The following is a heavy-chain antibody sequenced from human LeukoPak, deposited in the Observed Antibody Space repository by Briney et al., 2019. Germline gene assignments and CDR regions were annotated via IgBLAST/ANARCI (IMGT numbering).Heavy chain of an antibody. J-gene: IGHJ6*04. V-gene: IGHV4-34*01. CDR2: LNHSGSN. Sequence: SVTLSLTCAVYGGSFCGYYWICMRQLPGKGWEWIGELNHSGSNNYNPSLKSRVTISVDTSKNQSSLKLSSVTAADTAVYFCASLWFGDGPRDGMDVWGKGTTVTVSS. CDR1: GGSFCGYY. CDR3: ASLWFGDGPRDGMDV. D-gene: IGHD3-10*01.